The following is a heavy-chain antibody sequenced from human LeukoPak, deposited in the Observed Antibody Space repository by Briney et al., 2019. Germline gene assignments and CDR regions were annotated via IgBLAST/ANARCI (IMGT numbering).Heavy chain of an antibody. J-gene: IGHJ3*02. D-gene: IGHD4-17*01. Sequence: SETLSLTCTVPGASISSSYWNWIRQPPGKGLEWIGYIHYSGSTSYNPSLKSPVTISVDTSKNQFSLRLRSVTAADTAVYYCARGQPVTLDAFDIWGQGTEVIVSS. CDR1: GASISSSY. CDR3: ARGQPVTLDAFDI. V-gene: IGHV4-59*01. CDR2: IHYSGST.